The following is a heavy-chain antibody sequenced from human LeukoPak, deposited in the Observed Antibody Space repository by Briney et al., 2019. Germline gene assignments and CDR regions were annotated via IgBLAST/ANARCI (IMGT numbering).Heavy chain of an antibody. D-gene: IGHD5-18*01. V-gene: IGHV3-74*01. Sequence: GGSLRLSCVASGFTVSSSYMSWVRQAPGKGLVWVSRINSDGSSTSYADSVKGRFTISRDNAKNTLYLQMNSLRAEDTAVYYCARQRWIQLWNDFDYWGQGTLVTVSS. J-gene: IGHJ4*02. CDR3: ARQRWIQLWNDFDY. CDR2: INSDGSST. CDR1: GFTVSSSY.